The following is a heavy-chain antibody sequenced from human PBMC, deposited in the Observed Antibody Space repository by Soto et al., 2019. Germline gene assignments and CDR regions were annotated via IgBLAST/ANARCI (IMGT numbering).Heavy chain of an antibody. D-gene: IGHD2-2*01. V-gene: IGHV3-21*01. CDR3: ATRFTSSTQYYYYGMDV. CDR1: GFTFSRYS. CDR2: IVSSSSYL. J-gene: IGHJ6*02. Sequence: GGSLRLSCAASGFTFSRYSMNWVRQAPGKGLEWVSTIVSSSSYLYYADSVKGRFTISRDNAKNSLYLQMNSLRAEDSAVYFCATRFTSSTQYYYYGMDVWGQGTTVTVSS.